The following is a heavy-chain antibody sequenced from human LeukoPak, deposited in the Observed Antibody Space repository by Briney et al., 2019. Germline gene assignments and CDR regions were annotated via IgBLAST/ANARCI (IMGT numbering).Heavy chain of an antibody. J-gene: IGHJ4*02. CDR3: ARGRIAARDFDY. V-gene: IGHV4-34*01. D-gene: IGHD6-6*01. CDR1: GGSFSGYY. Sequence: PSETLSLTCAVYGGSFSGYYWSWIRQPPGKGLEWIGEINHSGSTNYNPSLKSRVTISVDTSKNQFSPKLSSVTAADTAVYYCARGRIAARDFDYWGQGTLVTVSS. CDR2: INHSGST.